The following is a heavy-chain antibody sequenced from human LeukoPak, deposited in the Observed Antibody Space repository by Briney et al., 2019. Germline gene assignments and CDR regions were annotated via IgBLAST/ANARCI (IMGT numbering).Heavy chain of an antibody. V-gene: IGHV3-21*04. D-gene: IGHD6-6*01. Sequence: GGSLRLSCAASGFTFSSYTMNWVRQAPGKGLEWVSSIGTSNNYIKYAASVKGRFTLSRDNAKESLYLQMNSLRAEDTAVYYCARIGYSSPSFDFWGQGTLVTVSS. CDR1: GFTFSSYT. CDR3: ARIGYSSPSFDF. CDR2: IGTSNNYI. J-gene: IGHJ4*02.